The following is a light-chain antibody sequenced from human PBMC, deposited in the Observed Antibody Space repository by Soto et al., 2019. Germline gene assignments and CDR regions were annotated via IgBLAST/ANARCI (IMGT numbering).Light chain of an antibody. CDR3: QQRSIWPWT. V-gene: IGKV3-11*01. CDR1: QSVSNY. J-gene: IGKJ1*01. Sequence: EFVLTQSQATLSLSPGEGATLPSWPSQSVSNYFVWYQQKPGQAPRLLIYDASKRATGIPARFSGSGSGTDFTLTISSLEPKDFAVYYCQQRSIWPWTFGQGTKVDIK. CDR2: DAS.